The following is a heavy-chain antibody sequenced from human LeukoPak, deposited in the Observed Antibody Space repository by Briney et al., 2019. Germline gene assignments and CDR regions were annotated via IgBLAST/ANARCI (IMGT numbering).Heavy chain of an antibody. Sequence: ASAKVSCKASGYTFTSYGISWVRQAPGQGLEWMGWISAYNGNTNYAQKLQGRVTMTTDTSTSTAYMELRSLRSDDTAVYYCATLYDSSGYYDPYFDYWGQGTLVTVSS. J-gene: IGHJ4*02. CDR1: GYTFTSYG. CDR3: ATLYDSSGYYDPYFDY. V-gene: IGHV1-18*01. CDR2: ISAYNGNT. D-gene: IGHD3-22*01.